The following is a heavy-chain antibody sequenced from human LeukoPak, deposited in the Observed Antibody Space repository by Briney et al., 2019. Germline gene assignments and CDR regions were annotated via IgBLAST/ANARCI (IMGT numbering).Heavy chain of an antibody. CDR1: GFTFSSYS. J-gene: IGHJ4*02. D-gene: IGHD3-10*01. CDR3: ARVRLLWFGESAYYFDY. Sequence: GGSLRLSCAASGFTFSSYSMNWVRQAPGKGLEWVSYISSSSCTIYYADSVKGRFTISRDNAKNSLYLQMNSLRAEDTAVYYCARVRLLWFGESAYYFDYWGQGTLVTVSS. V-gene: IGHV3-48*01. CDR2: ISSSSCTI.